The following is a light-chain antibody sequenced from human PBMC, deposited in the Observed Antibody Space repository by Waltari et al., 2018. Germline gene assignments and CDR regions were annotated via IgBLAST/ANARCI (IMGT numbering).Light chain of an antibody. CDR3: MQSTHWHRKLT. CDR2: KVS. V-gene: IGKV2D-30*01. CDR1: QSLVYSDGNTY. J-gene: IGKJ4*01. Sequence: DVVMTQSPLSLPVTLGQPASISCRSSQSLVYSDGNTYLNWFQQRPGTSPRRLIYKVSNWDSGFTDRFSGSGSGTDFTLIFSSVESEDVGVYYCMQSTHWHRKLTCGGGTKVEIK.